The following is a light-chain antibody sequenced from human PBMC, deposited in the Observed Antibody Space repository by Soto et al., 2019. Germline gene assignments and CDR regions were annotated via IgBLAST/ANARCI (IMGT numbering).Light chain of an antibody. Sequence: EIVFTQSPGTLSLSPGGRATLCCRASQSVSRNYVAWYQQKPGQAPRLLIYGASSRASGIPDRFSGSGSGADFTLSITRLEPEDFALYYCQQYGSTPLTFGGGTKVDIK. J-gene: IGKJ4*01. CDR1: QSVSRNY. CDR2: GAS. CDR3: QQYGSTPLT. V-gene: IGKV3-20*01.